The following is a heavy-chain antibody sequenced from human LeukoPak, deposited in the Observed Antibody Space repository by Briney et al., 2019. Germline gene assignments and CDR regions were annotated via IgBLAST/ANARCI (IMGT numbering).Heavy chain of an antibody. J-gene: IGHJ4*02. CDR3: ARVQGGGYRTADY. D-gene: IGHD6-19*01. V-gene: IGHV3-30*02. Sequence: PGGSLRLSCEASGFTFSSYDMHWVRQAPGKGLEWVAFIRYDGSYTYYADSVKGRFTISRDNSKNTLFLQMNSLRGEDTAMHYCARVQGGGYRTADYWGQGTLVTVSS. CDR1: GFTFSSYD. CDR2: IRYDGSYT.